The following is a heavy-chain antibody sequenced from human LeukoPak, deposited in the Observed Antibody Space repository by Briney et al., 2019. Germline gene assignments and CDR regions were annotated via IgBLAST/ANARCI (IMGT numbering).Heavy chain of an antibody. Sequence: PGGSLRLPCAASGFTFRSYEMNWVRQAPGKGLEWVSYISSSGSTIYYADSVKGRFTISRDNAKNSLFLQMNSLRAEDTAVYYCAREGVGAYFDYWGQGTLVTVSS. CDR3: AREGVGAYFDY. J-gene: IGHJ4*02. V-gene: IGHV3-48*03. CDR2: ISSSGSTI. D-gene: IGHD1-26*01. CDR1: GFTFRSYE.